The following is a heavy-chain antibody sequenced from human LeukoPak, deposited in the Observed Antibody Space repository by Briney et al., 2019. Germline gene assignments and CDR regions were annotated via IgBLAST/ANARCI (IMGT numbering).Heavy chain of an antibody. CDR1: GYTLTELS. CDR3: ARVNLRGSNYNWFDP. D-gene: IGHD3-10*01. Sequence: WASVKVSCKVSGYTLTELSMHWVRQAPGKGLEWMGKITPVIETANYAQTLQGRVSIYADKSTTTVYMDLSGLRPDDTAVYYCARVNLRGSNYNWFDPWGQGTRVTVSS. V-gene: IGHV1-24*01. J-gene: IGHJ5*02. CDR2: ITPVIETA.